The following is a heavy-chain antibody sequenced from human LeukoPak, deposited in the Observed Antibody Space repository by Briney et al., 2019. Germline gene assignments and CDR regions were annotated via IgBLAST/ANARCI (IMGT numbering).Heavy chain of an antibody. CDR1: GGTFSSYT. Sequence: SVKVSRKASGGTFSSYTISWVRQAPGQGLEWMGRIIPILGIANYAQKFQGRVTITADKSTSTAYMELSSLRSEDTAVYYCARDFAGYYMDVWGKGTTVTVSS. CDR3: ARDFAGYYMDV. J-gene: IGHJ6*03. V-gene: IGHV1-69*04. CDR2: IIPILGIA.